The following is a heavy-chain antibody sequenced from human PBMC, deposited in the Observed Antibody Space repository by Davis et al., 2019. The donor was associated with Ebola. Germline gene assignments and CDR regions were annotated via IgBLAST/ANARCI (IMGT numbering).Heavy chain of an antibody. J-gene: IGHJ5*02. D-gene: IGHD2-8*01. CDR1: GGTFSSYA. V-gene: IGHV1-69*13. CDR2: IIPIFGTA. CDR3: ARDIGLMVYAHNWFDP. Sequence: SVKVSCKASGGTFSSYAISWVRQAPGQGLEWMGGIIPIFGTANYAQKFQGRVTITADESTSTAYMELSSLRSEDTAVYYCARDIGLMVYAHNWFDPWGQGTLVTVSS.